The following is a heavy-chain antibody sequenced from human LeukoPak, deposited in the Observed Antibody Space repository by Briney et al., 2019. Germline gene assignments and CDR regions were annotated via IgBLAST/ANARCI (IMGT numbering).Heavy chain of an antibody. J-gene: IGHJ4*01. CDR1: GFTFSYNY. CDR2: ISGIGTGT. V-gene: IGHV3-23*01. CDR3: AKGHRLCSSGNCNSQVDY. Sequence: GGSLRLSCAASGFTFSYNYMSWVRQAPGKGLVWLSTISGIGTGTYYADSVKGRFTISRDNSKNALYPQMNSLRAEDTAAYYCAKGHRLCSSGNCNSQVDYWGHGTLVIVPS. D-gene: IGHD2-15*01.